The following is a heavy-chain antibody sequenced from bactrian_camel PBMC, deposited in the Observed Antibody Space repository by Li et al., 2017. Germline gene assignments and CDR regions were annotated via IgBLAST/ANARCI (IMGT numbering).Heavy chain of an antibody. CDR3: ASRGDRYGEYVH. V-gene: IGHV3S35*01. Sequence: VQLVESGGGSVQAGGSLRLSCAASGATYSAIYVGWFRQAPGKGLEWVSHMNPDSVTAYYANSVAGRFTISRDNFRNTAYLQMTSLTSGDTALYICASRGDRYGEYVHWGHGTQVTVS. D-gene: IGHD5*01. CDR2: MNPDSVTA. CDR1: GATYSAIY. J-gene: IGHJ4*01.